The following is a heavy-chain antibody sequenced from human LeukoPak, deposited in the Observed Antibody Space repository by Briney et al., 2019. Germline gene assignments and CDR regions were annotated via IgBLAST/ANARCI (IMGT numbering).Heavy chain of an antibody. V-gene: IGHV3-23*01. CDR2: ISGSGGST. CDR1: GFTFTSSA. J-gene: IGHJ4*02. D-gene: IGHD3-10*01. Sequence: PGGSLRLSCAASGFTFTSSAMSWVRQAPGKGLEWVSAISGSGGSTYYADSVKGRFTISRDNSKNTLYLQMNSLRAEDTAVYYCAKAAYYGSGSPLYYFDYWGQGTLVTVSS. CDR3: AKAAYYGSGSPLYYFDY.